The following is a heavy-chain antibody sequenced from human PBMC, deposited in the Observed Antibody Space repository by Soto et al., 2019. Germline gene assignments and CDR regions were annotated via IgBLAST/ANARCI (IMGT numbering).Heavy chain of an antibody. J-gene: IGHJ4*02. CDR2: ISGSGTST. CDR1: GVTFSSYA. Sequence: GGSLRLSCAASGVTFSSYALNWVRQAPGKGLEWVAEISGSGTSTYYAPSVKGRFIISSDSSKNTLYLRMYSLRAEDTAMYYCAKSLSALFSLGDFKYWGQGALVTVSS. CDR3: AKSLSALFSLGDFKY. D-gene: IGHD2-21*01. V-gene: IGHV3-23*01.